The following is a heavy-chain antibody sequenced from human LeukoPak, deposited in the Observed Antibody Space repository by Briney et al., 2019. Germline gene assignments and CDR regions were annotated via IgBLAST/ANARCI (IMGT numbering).Heavy chain of an antibody. CDR2: INHSGST. D-gene: IGHD2-2*01. CDR1: GGSFSGYY. V-gene: IGHV4-34*01. CDR3: ARGPNPYCSSTSCHQRGNFDC. J-gene: IGHJ4*02. Sequence: PSETLSLTCAVYGGSFSGYYWSWIRQPPGKGLEWIGEINHSGSTNYNPSLKSRVTISVDTSKNQFSLKLSSVTAADTAVYYCARGPNPYCSSTSCHQRGNFDCWGQGTLVTVSS.